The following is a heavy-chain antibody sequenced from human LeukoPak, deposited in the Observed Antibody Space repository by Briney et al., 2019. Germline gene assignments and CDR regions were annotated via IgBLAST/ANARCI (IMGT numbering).Heavy chain of an antibody. D-gene: IGHD6-13*01. CDR1: GYTFTSYD. Sequence: AASVKVSCKASGYTFTSYDINWVRQATGQGLEWMGWMNPNSSNTGYAQKFQGRVTITRNTSISTAYMELSSLRSEDTAVYYCARGQTASSWYLFTRTLYYYYMDVWGKGTTVTVSS. CDR2: MNPNSSNT. J-gene: IGHJ6*03. V-gene: IGHV1-8*03. CDR3: ARGQTASSWYLFTRTLYYYYMDV.